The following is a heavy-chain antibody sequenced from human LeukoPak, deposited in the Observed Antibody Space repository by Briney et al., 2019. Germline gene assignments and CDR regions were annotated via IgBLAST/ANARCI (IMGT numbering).Heavy chain of an antibody. D-gene: IGHD4-17*01. CDR3: VRDMNTVTTCYLHH. Sequence: IPGGSLRLSCAGSGFTFSAYSMNWARQAPGKGLEWVSSISSSSRHKYYVDSVKGRFTISRDDAENSLYLQMNSLRVDDTALYYCVRDMNTVTTCYLHHWGQGTLVTVSS. V-gene: IGHV3-21*06. J-gene: IGHJ1*01. CDR2: ISSSSRHK. CDR1: GFTFSAYS.